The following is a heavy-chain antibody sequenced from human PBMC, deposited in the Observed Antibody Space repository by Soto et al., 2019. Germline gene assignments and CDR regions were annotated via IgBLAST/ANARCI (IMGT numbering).Heavy chain of an antibody. J-gene: IGHJ6*02. CDR3: TRDRGGTYHFYGMDV. CDR1: GVIFSSYG. CDR2: IWYDGSDK. D-gene: IGHD3-10*01. V-gene: IGHV3-33*01. Sequence: PGGSLRLSCAASGVIFSSYGMHWVRQAPGKGLEWLAVIWYDGSDKYYADSVKGRFTISRDNSKNTLYLQMNSLRVEDTAVYYCTRDRGGTYHFYGMDVWGQGTTVTVSS.